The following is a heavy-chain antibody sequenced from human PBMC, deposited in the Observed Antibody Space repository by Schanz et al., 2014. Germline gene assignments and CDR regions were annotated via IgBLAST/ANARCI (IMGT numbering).Heavy chain of an antibody. CDR2: IKQDGSAK. CDR3: ATDYSGGGCHI. Sequence: EVQLVESGGGLVKPGGSLRLSCAASGFTVSSNYMSWVRQAPGKGLEWVANIKQDGSAKNYVDSVKGRFTISRDNPKNSLCLQMNSLRAEDTALYFCATDYSGGGCHIWGQGTMVTVSS. D-gene: IGHD6-19*01. V-gene: IGHV3-7*04. CDR1: GFTVSSNY. J-gene: IGHJ3*02.